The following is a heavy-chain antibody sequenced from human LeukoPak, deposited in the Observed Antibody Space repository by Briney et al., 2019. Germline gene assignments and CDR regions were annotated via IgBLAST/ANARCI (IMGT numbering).Heavy chain of an antibody. J-gene: IGHJ4*02. CDR3: AKVSSSWYVNDY. CDR2: ISGSGGST. CDR1: GFTLSSYA. V-gene: IGHV3-23*01. D-gene: IGHD6-13*01. Sequence: PGGSLRLSCAASGFTLSSYAMSWVRQAPGKGLEWVSAISGSGGSTYYADSVKGRFTISRDNSKNTLYLQMNSLRAEDTAVYYCAKVSSSWYVNDYWGQGTLVTVSS.